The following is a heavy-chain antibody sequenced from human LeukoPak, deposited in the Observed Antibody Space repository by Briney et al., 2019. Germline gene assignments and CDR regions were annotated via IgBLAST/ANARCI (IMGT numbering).Heavy chain of an antibody. CDR1: GFTFRNYR. CDR2: IKEDGSEK. D-gene: IGHD6-13*01. CDR3: ASWRQLGY. Sequence: PGGSLRLSCAASGFTFRNYRMSWVRQAPGKGLEWVANIKEDGSEKYYVDSVKGRFTISRDNARNSLYLQMNSLRAEDTSVYYCASWRQLGYWGQGTLVTVSS. J-gene: IGHJ4*02. V-gene: IGHV3-7*01.